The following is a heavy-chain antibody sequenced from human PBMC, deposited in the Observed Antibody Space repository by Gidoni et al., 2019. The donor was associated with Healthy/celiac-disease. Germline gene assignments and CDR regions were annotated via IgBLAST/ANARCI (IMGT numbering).Heavy chain of an antibody. J-gene: IGHJ6*02. D-gene: IGHD2-2*01. CDR2: INPSGGST. V-gene: IGHV1-46*01. CDR3: ARPYPSLGAAAPSVDYYYYGMDV. Sequence: QVQLVQSGAEVKKPGASVKVSCKASGYTFTSYYMHWVRQAPGQGLEWMGIINPSGGSTSYAQKFQGRVTMTRDTSTSTVYMELSSLRSEDTAVYYCARPYPSLGAAAPSVDYYYYGMDVWGQGTTVTVSS. CDR1: GYTFTSYY.